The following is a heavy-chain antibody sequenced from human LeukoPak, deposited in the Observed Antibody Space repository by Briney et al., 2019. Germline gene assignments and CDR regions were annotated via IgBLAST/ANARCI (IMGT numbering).Heavy chain of an antibody. J-gene: IGHJ6*02. CDR2: ISYDGSNK. D-gene: IGHD3-10*01. CDR3: AKVGSRGYYYYYGMDV. Sequence: GGSLRLSCAASGFTFSSYGMHWVRQAPGKGLEWVAVISYDGSNKYYADSVKGRFTISRDNSKNTLYLQMNSLRAEDTAVYYCAKVGSRGYYYYYGMDVWGQGTTVTVSS. V-gene: IGHV3-30*18. CDR1: GFTFSSYG.